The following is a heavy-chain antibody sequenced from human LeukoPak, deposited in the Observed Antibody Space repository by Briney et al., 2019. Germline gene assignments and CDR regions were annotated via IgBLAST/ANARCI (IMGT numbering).Heavy chain of an antibody. J-gene: IGHJ4*02. D-gene: IGHD6-19*01. V-gene: IGHV3-21*01. CDR2: ISHGSSYI. CDR3: AKISGSGWYFAY. CDR1: GFTFGSYS. Sequence: GGSLRLSCAASGFTFGSYSMNWVRQAPGKGLEWVSSISHGSSYIYYADSVKGRFTISRDDAKNSLFLQMNSLRAEDTAVYFCAKISGSGWYFAYWGQGTLVTVSS.